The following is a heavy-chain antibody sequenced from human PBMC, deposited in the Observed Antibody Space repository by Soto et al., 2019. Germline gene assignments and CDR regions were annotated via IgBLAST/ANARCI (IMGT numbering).Heavy chain of an antibody. CDR1: GGSFSGYY. Sequence: QVQLQQWGAGLLKPSETLSLTCAVYGGSFSGYYWSGIRQPPGKGLEWIGEINHSGSTNYNPSLKSRVTISVDTSKNQFSLKLSSVTAADTAVYYCARGGYGGYLYYFDYWGQGTLVTVSS. V-gene: IGHV4-34*01. CDR3: ARGGYGGYLYYFDY. J-gene: IGHJ4*02. CDR2: INHSGST. D-gene: IGHD5-12*01.